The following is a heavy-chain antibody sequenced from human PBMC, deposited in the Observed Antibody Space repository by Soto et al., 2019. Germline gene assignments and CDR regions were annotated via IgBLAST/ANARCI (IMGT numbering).Heavy chain of an antibody. CDR2: ISGSGGST. Sequence: EVQLLESGGGLVQPGGSLRLSCAASGFTFSSYVMSWVRQAPGKGLEWVSAISGSGGSTYYADSVKGRFTISRDNSKNTLYLQMNSLRAEDTAVYYCAKLGDIVVVPAAVVDYWGRGTLVTVSS. CDR3: AKLGDIVVVPAAVVDY. J-gene: IGHJ4*02. V-gene: IGHV3-23*01. D-gene: IGHD2-2*01. CDR1: GFTFSSYV.